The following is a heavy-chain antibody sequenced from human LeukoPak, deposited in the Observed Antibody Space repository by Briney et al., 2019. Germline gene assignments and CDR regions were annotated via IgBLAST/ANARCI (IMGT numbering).Heavy chain of an antibody. J-gene: IGHJ6*03. CDR3: ARGTKGSSWYGGYYYYYMDV. V-gene: IGHV4-59*11. D-gene: IGHD6-13*01. CDR2: IYYSGST. Sequence: SETLSLTCSVSDYFISSGHYWGWIRQPPGKGLEWIGYIYYSGSTNYNPSLKSRVTISVDTSKNQFSLKLSSVTAADTAVYYCARGTKGSSWYGGYYYYYMDVWGKGTTVTVSS. CDR1: DYFISSGHY.